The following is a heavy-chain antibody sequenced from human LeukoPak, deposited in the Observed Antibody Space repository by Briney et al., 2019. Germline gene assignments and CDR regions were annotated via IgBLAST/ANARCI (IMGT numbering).Heavy chain of an antibody. Sequence: PSETLSLTCTVSGGSISSHYWSWIRQPPGEGLEWIGYIYYSGSTNYNPSLKSRVTISVDTSKNQFSLKLSSVTAADTAVYYCAREPRIVGATGWFDPWGQGTLVTVSS. CDR3: AREPRIVGATGWFDP. CDR1: GGSISSHY. V-gene: IGHV4-59*11. CDR2: IYYSGST. D-gene: IGHD1-26*01. J-gene: IGHJ5*02.